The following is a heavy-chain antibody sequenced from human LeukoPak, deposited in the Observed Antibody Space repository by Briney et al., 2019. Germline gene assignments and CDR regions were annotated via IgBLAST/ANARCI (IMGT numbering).Heavy chain of an antibody. CDR1: GLTFINFG. Sequence: GGSLRLSCAASGLTFINFGMSWVRQAPGKGLEWISSISGSGGDTYYADSVKGRFTISRDNSKNTSYLQMSSLRAEDTAMYYCAKSRYSSASYYFDYWGQGSLVTVSS. V-gene: IGHV3-23*01. D-gene: IGHD6-19*01. CDR2: ISGSGGDT. J-gene: IGHJ4*02. CDR3: AKSRYSSASYYFDY.